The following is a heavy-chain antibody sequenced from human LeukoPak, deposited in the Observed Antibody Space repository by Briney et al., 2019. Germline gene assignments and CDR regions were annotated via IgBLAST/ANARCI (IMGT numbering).Heavy chain of an antibody. J-gene: IGHJ4*02. CDR1: GYTFTDYY. CDR2: VNPHSGGT. V-gene: IGHV1-2*02. CDR3: ARDRSSLYNGNYAF. Sequence: ASVKASCKTSGYTFTDYYIHWVRQAPGQGLEFMGWVNPHSGGTSYAAKFRGRATLTRDTSTTTSYMDLSSLTSDDTAVYYCARDRSSLYNGNYAFWGQGTLVTVSS. D-gene: IGHD5-12*01.